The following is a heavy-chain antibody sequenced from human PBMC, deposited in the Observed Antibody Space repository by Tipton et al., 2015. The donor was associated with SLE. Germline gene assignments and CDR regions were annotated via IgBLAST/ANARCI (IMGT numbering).Heavy chain of an antibody. J-gene: IGHJ4*02. CDR1: GGSITSGSYF. CDR3: ARGLEADLGYCSGGSCPRGY. D-gene: IGHD2-15*01. CDR2: IYTSGST. Sequence: LRLSCTVSGGSITSGSYFWSWIRQPAGRGLEWIGYIYTSGSTNYNPSLKSRVTISVDTSKNQFSLKLSSVTAADTAVYYCARGLEADLGYCSGGSCPRGYWGQGTLVTVSS. V-gene: IGHV4-61*09.